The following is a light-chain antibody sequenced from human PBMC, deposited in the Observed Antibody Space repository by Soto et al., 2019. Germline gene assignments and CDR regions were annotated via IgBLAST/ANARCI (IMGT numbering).Light chain of an antibody. CDR1: QTISSW. CDR2: AAS. J-gene: IGKJ1*01. Sequence: DMQMTQSPSTLSGSVGDRVTITCRAGQTISSWFSCDEQKPVKAPKLLIEAASDLQSGVPSRFSGSGSGTDFTLTISCLQSEDFATYYCQQYYSYPPTFGKGTKVDIK. CDR3: QQYYSYPPT. V-gene: IGKV1-5*01.